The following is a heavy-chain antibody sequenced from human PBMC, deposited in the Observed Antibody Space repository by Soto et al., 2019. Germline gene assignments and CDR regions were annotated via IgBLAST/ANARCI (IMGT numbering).Heavy chain of an antibody. V-gene: IGHV4-59*01. CDR2: IYYSGST. D-gene: IGHD4-17*01. J-gene: IGHJ3*02. Sequence: SETLSLTCTVSGGSISSYYWSWIRQPPGKGLEWIGYIYYSGSTNYNPSLKSRVTISVDTSKNQFSLKLSSVTAADTAVYYCAREGGDYDDAFDIWGQGTMVTVSS. CDR3: AREGGDYDDAFDI. CDR1: GGSISSYY.